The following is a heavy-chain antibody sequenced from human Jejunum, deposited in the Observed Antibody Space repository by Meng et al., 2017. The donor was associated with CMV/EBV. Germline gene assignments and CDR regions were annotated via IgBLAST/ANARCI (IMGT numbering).Heavy chain of an antibody. CDR1: GGSISSGDYS. D-gene: IGHD4-17*01. Sequence: QVQLQESGPGLVQPSQXLSLTRTVSGGSISSGDYSWSWIRQPPGKGLEWIGYIYYSGSTYSNASLKSRVTISIDRSKNQFSLKLSSVTAADTAVYYCARDRKHYGERGWFDPWGQGTLVTVSS. CDR2: IYYSGST. V-gene: IGHV4-30-4*01. J-gene: IGHJ5*02. CDR3: ARDRKHYGERGWFDP.